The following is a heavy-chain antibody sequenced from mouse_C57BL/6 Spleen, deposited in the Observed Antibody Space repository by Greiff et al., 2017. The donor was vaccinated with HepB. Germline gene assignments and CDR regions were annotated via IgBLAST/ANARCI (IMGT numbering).Heavy chain of an antibody. V-gene: IGHV1-50*01. CDR3: ARGGNYPAWFAY. D-gene: IGHD2-1*01. J-gene: IGHJ3*01. CDR1: GYTFTSYW. CDR2: IDPSDSYT. Sequence: QVQLKQPGAELVKPGASVKLSCKASGYTFTSYWMQWVKQRPGQGLEWIGEIDPSDSYTNYNQKFKGKATLTVDTSSSTAYMQLSSLTSEDSAVYYCARGGNYPAWFAYWGQGTLVTVSA.